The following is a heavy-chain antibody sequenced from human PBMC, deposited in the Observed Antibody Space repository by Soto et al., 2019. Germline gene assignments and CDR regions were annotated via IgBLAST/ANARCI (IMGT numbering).Heavy chain of an antibody. CDR2: IYYSGST. J-gene: IGHJ4*02. V-gene: IGHV4-39*01. CDR3: ARGSMGTALDD. CDR1: GGSISSRSYY. Sequence: QLQLQESGPGLVNPSETLSLTCTVSGGSISSRSYYWGWIRQPPGKGLERIWSIYYSGSTHYNPSIKSRVTISVDKTKNQFSLQLSPVTAADTAVYSCARGSMGTALDDWGQGTLVTVSS.